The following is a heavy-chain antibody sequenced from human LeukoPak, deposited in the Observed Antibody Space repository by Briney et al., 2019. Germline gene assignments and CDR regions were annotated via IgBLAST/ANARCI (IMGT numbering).Heavy chain of an antibody. CDR1: GYTFTSYG. J-gene: IGHJ4*02. D-gene: IGHD3-9*01. V-gene: IGHV1-18*01. Sequence: GASVKVSCKASGYTFTSYGISWVRQAPGQGLEWMGWISAYNGNPNYARVLQCRDTITTDTSTSTAYMELRSLRSYDTAVDNCARVLFDYCSCVYWGQGTLVTV. CDR3: ARVLFDYCSCVY. CDR2: ISAYNGNP.